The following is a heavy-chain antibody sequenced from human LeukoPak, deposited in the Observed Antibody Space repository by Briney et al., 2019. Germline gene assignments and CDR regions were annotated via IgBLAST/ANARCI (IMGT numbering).Heavy chain of an antibody. CDR1: GGSISSSSYY. D-gene: IGHD2-2*01. Sequence: SETLSLTCTVSGGSISSSSYYWGWIRQPPGKGLEWIGSICYSGSTYYNPSLKSRVTISVDTSKNQFSLNIASVTAADTALYYCAKPGSNTWHFDAFDIWGQGTRVTVSS. CDR3: AKPGSNTWHFDAFDI. J-gene: IGHJ3*02. V-gene: IGHV4-39*01. CDR2: ICYSGST.